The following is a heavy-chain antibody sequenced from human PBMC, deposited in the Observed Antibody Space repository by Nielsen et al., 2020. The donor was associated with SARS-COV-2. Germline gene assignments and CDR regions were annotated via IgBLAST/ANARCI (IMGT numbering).Heavy chain of an antibody. D-gene: IGHD2-15*01. Sequence: SETLSLTCAVYGGSFSGYYWSWIRQPPGKGLEWIGEINHSGSTNYNPSLKSRVTISVDTSKNQFSLKLSSVTAADTAVYYCARGRGGSSRRYWYFDLWGRGTLVTASS. J-gene: IGHJ2*01. V-gene: IGHV4-34*01. CDR2: INHSGST. CDR1: GGSFSGYY. CDR3: ARGRGGSSRRYWYFDL.